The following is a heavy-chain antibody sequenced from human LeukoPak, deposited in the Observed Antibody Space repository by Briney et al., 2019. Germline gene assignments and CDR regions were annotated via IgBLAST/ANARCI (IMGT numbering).Heavy chain of an antibody. J-gene: IGHJ3*02. V-gene: IGHV3-7*01. Sequence: GGSLRLSCAAPGFTFSSYWMSWVRQAPGKGLEWVANIKQDGSEKYYVDSVKGRFTISRDNAKNSLYLQMNSLRAEDTAVYYCARASVSLRYFDWYENGAFDIWGQGTMVTVSS. D-gene: IGHD3-9*01. CDR1: GFTFSSYW. CDR3: ARASVSLRYFDWYENGAFDI. CDR2: IKQDGSEK.